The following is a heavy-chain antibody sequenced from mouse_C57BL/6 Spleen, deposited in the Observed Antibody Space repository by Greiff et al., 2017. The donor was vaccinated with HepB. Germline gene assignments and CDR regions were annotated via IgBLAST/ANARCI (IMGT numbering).Heavy chain of an antibody. Sequence: QVQLQQSGAELVRPGTSVKVSCKASGYAFTNYLIEWVKQRPGQGLEWIGVINPGSGGTNYNEKFKGKATLTADKSSSTAYMQLSSLTSEDSAVYFCARGGYYDYNYFDYWGQGTTLTVSS. CDR3: ARGGYYDYNYFDY. CDR2: INPGSGGT. CDR1: GYAFTNYL. D-gene: IGHD2-4*01. V-gene: IGHV1-54*01. J-gene: IGHJ2*01.